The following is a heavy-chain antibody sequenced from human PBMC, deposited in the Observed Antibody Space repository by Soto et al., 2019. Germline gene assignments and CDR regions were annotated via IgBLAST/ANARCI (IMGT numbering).Heavy chain of an antibody. Sequence: SVKVSCKASGGTFSSYSISWVRQAPGQGLEWMGGIIPIFGTANYAQKFQGRVTITADESTSTAYMELSSLRSEDTAVYYCARGLRSDYYYGMDVWGQGTTVTVSS. CDR1: GGTFSSYS. V-gene: IGHV1-69*13. CDR3: ARGLRSDYYYGMDV. D-gene: IGHD3-3*01. J-gene: IGHJ6*02. CDR2: IIPIFGTA.